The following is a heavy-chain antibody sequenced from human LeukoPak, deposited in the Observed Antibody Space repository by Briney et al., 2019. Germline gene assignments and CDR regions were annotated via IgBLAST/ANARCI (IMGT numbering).Heavy chain of an antibody. J-gene: IGHJ4*02. D-gene: IGHD5-24*01. CDR3: AIDVEMATFYFDF. CDR2: IIPIFGTA. V-gene: IGHV1-69*05. Sequence: GASVKVSCKASGGTFSSDAISWVRHAPGQGLEWMGRIIPIFGTANSAQKFQGRGTITTDESTSTAYMELSSLRSEDTAVYYCAIDVEMATFYFDFWGQGTLVTVSS. CDR1: GGTFSSDA.